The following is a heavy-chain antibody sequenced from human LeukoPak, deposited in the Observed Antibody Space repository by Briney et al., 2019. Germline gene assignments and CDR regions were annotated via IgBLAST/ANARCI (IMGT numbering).Heavy chain of an antibody. Sequence: GASVKVSCKASGYTFTGYYMHWVRQAPGQGLEWMGWINPNSGGTNYAQNLQDRVTMTTDTSTSTASMELRSLRSDDTAMYYCARDRPPGRGYYPVSPFDFWGQGTLVIVSS. J-gene: IGHJ4*02. CDR1: GYTFTGYY. V-gene: IGHV1-2*02. D-gene: IGHD3-3*01. CDR3: ARDRPPGRGYYPVSPFDF. CDR2: INPNSGGT.